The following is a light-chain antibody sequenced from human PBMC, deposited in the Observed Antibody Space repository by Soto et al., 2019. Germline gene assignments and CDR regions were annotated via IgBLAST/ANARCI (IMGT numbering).Light chain of an antibody. Sequence: EIVLTQSPATLSLSPGERATLSCRASQSVSSYLAWYQQKPGQAPRLLIYDASNRATGSPARFSGGGSGTDFSLTISSLEPEDVSVYYCQQRSNWPPYTFGQGTKLEIK. V-gene: IGKV3-11*01. CDR1: QSVSSY. J-gene: IGKJ2*01. CDR2: DAS. CDR3: QQRSNWPPYT.